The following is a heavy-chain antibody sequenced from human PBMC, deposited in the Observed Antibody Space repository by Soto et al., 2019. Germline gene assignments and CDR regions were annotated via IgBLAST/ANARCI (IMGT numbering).Heavy chain of an antibody. CDR3: AREPSMYGDYWGTCNY. CDR1: GFTFSSYV. CDR2: IWYDGSNK. Sequence: QVQLVESGGGVVQPGRSLRLSCAASGFTFSSYVMHWVRQAPGKGLEWVAVIWYDGSNKYYADSVKGRFTISRDNSKNTLYLQRNSLRAEDTAVYYCAREPSMYGDYWGTCNYWGQGTLVTVSS. D-gene: IGHD4-17*01. J-gene: IGHJ4*02. V-gene: IGHV3-33*01.